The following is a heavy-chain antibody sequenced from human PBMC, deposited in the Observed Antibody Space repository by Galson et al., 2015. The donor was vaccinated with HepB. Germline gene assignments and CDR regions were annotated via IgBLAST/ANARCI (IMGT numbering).Heavy chain of an antibody. V-gene: IGHV3-9*01. Sequence: SLRLSCAASGLSLDDYAMHWVRPAPGKGLEWVSGISWPTGDTGYADSVKGRFTISRDNAKNSLYLQMNSLRPEDTALYYCVTGVVATPSGLPRDWFDPWGQGTPVTVSS. CDR1: GLSLDDYA. CDR2: ISWPTGDT. CDR3: VTGVVATPSGLPRDWFDP. J-gene: IGHJ5*02. D-gene: IGHD2-15*01.